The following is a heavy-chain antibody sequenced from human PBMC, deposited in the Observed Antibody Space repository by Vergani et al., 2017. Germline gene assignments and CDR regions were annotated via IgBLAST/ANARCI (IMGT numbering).Heavy chain of an antibody. CDR1: GGSISSSSYY. CDR3: ARDMLSMVRGKYGMDV. CDR2: IYYSGST. Sequence: QLQLQESGPGLVKPSETLSLTCTVSGGSISSSSYYWGWIRQPPGKGLEWIGSIYYSGSTYYNPSLKSRVTISVDTSKNQFSLKLSSVTAADTAVYYCARDMLSMVRGKYGMDVWGQGTTVTVSS. D-gene: IGHD3-10*01. V-gene: IGHV4-39*02. J-gene: IGHJ6*02.